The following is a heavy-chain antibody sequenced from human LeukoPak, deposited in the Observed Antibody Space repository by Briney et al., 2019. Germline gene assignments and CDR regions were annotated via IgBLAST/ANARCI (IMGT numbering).Heavy chain of an antibody. CDR2: INHSGST. V-gene: IGHV4-34*01. CDR1: GGSFSGYY. Sequence: PSETLSLTCAVYGGSFSGYYWSWIRQPPGKGLEWIGEINHSGSTNYNPSLKSRVTISVDTSKNQFSLKLSSVTAADTAVYYCARGWRITIFGVVISRGWFDPWGQGTLVTVSS. J-gene: IGHJ5*02. CDR3: ARGWRITIFGVVISRGWFDP. D-gene: IGHD3-3*01.